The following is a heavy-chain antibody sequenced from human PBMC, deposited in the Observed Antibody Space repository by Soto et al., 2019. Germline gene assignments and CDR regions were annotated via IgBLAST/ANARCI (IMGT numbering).Heavy chain of an antibody. CDR3: ARLSFSYGVDV. Sequence: NPSETLSLTCAVSGGSISSANWWTWVRQPPGKGLEWIGEICHGGSTSYNPSLKSRVTLSLDKFKNHFSLNLTSVTAADTAVYYCARLSFSYGVDVWGQGTTVTVSS. CDR1: GGSISSANW. CDR2: ICHGGST. V-gene: IGHV4-4*02. J-gene: IGHJ6*02.